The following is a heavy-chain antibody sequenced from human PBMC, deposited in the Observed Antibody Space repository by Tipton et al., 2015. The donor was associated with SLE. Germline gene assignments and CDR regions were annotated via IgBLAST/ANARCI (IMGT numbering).Heavy chain of an antibody. V-gene: IGHV4-4*09. CDR2: IYSIGNT. Sequence: TLSLTCTVSGGSISRHYWSWIRQPPGKGLEWIWHIYSIGNTNYNPPLKSRVTISVDTSENQFFLELSSVTAADTAVYYCAREYGGIAVAGIVGYFQYWGQGTLVAVSS. CDR3: AREYGGIAVAGIVGYFQY. CDR1: GGSISRHY. D-gene: IGHD6-19*01. J-gene: IGHJ1*01.